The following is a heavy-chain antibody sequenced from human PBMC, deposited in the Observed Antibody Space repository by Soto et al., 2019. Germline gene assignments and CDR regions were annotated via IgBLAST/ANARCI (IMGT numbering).Heavy chain of an antibody. V-gene: IGHV4-59*01. CDR2: LSYNGGI. Sequence: PSENLSLTCTVSGDSTINSYWSWIRQAPGRGPEWLGYLSYNGGINHNPSLQGRATMSVDTSQNRFSLNLNSVTAADTAVYYCARGDTWQSALLRGPGILVTVS. D-gene: IGHD1-26*01. J-gene: IGHJ4*02. CDR3: ARGDTWQSALL. CDR1: GDSTINSY.